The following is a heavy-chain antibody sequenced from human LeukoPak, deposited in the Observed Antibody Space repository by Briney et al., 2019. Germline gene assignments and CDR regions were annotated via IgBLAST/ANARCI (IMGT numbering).Heavy chain of an antibody. CDR1: GFSFSSYT. J-gene: IGHJ4*02. D-gene: IGHD3/OR15-3a*01. Sequence: GGSLRLSCAASGFSFSSYTMNWLRQAPGKGLEWVSSIRTNNYRYGAGSVKGRLTISRENAKNSLFLQMDSLRAEDTAVYYCARDGHFDFWGQGTLVTVSS. CDR3: ARDGHFDF. V-gene: IGHV3-21*01. CDR2: IRTNNYR.